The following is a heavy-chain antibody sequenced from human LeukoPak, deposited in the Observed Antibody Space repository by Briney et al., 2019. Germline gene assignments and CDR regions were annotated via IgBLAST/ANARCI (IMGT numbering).Heavy chain of an antibody. D-gene: IGHD3-22*01. J-gene: IGHJ3*02. CDR3: ARAWYYYDSSGYYPAAFDI. CDR1: GGSISSGGYS. V-gene: IGHV4-30-2*01. Sequence: ASQTLSLTCAGSGGSISSGGYSWSWIRQPPGKGLEWIGYIYHSGSTYYNPSLKSRVTLSVDRSKNQFSLKLSSVTAADTAVYYCARAWYYYDSSGYYPAAFDIWGQGTMVTVSS. CDR2: IYHSGST.